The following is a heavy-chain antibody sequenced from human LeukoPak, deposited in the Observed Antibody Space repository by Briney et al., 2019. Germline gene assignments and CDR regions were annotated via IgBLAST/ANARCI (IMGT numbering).Heavy chain of an antibody. D-gene: IGHD5-24*01. Sequence: GGSLRLCCAAAGFTFICYGMHWVRQAPGKGLEWVAFIRYDGSNKYYTDSVKGRFTISRDNSKNTLSLQMNSLRAEDTAVYYCARDLGMGTRIDFWGQGTLVTVSS. J-gene: IGHJ4*02. CDR2: IRYDGSNK. V-gene: IGHV3-30*02. CDR3: ARDLGMGTRIDF. CDR1: GFTFICYG.